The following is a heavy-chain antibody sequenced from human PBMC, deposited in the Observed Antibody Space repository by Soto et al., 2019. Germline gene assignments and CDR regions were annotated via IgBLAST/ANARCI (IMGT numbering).Heavy chain of an antibody. V-gene: IGHV1-18*01. CDR2: ISAYNGNT. CDR3: ARGLVGVGAGNWFDP. J-gene: IGHJ5*02. CDR1: VYTFTSNG. D-gene: IGHD1-26*01. Sequence: GASVKVSCKASVYTFTSNGISWVRQAQRQGLEWMGWISAYNGNTNYAQKLQGRVTMTTDTSTSTAYMELSSLRSEDTAVYYCARGLVGVGAGNWFDPWGQGTLVTVSS.